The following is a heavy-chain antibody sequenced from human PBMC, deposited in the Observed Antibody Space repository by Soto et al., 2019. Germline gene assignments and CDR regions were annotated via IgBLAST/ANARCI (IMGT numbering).Heavy chain of an antibody. CDR1: GYTFTSYA. J-gene: IGHJ4*02. D-gene: IGHD3-22*01. Sequence: ASVKVSCKASGYTFTSYAMHWVRQAHGQRLEWMGGINAGNGNTKYSQKFQGRVTITRDTSASTAYMELSSLRSEGTAVYYCARDLHYDSSGYYPQMVFDYWGQGTRVTVSS. CDR2: INAGNGNT. V-gene: IGHV1-3*01. CDR3: ARDLHYDSSGYYPQMVFDY.